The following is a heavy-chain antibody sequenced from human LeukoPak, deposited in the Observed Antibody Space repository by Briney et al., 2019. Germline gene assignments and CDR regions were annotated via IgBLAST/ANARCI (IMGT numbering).Heavy chain of an antibody. V-gene: IGHV3-23*01. J-gene: IGHJ5*02. CDR2: IAATSGST. D-gene: IGHD4-17*01. CDR3: AKAAYGDYVNWFDP. CDR1: GFTFRNYA. Sequence: AGGSLRLSCAASGFTFRNYAMNWVRQAPGKGLEWVSSIAATSGSTNYADSVKGRFTISRDNSKNTLYLQMNSLRAEDTALYYCAKAAYGDYVNWFDPWGQGTLVTVSS.